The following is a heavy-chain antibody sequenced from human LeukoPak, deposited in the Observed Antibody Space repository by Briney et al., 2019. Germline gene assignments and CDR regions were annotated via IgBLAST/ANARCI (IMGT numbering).Heavy chain of an antibody. CDR1: GFTFSSYW. CDR2: IKQDGSEK. J-gene: IGHJ4*02. CDR3: ARDRGPIVVVVYDY. D-gene: IGHD2-15*01. V-gene: IGHV3-7*01. Sequence: GGSLRLSCAASGFTFSSYWMSWVRQAPGKGLEWVANIKQDGSEKYYVDSVKGRFTISRDNAKNSLYLRMNSLRAEDTAVYYCARDRGPIVVVVYDYWGQGTLVTVSS.